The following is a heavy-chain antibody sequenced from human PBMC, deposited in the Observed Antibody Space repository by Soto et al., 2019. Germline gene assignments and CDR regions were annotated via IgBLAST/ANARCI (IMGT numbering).Heavy chain of an antibody. Sequence: EVQLVESGGGLVQPGGSLRLSCAASGFTFSSYSMNWVRQAPGKGLEWVSYISSSSSTIYYADSVKGRFTISRDNAKKSLSLQMNSLRAEDTAVYYCARRGIAAASRLLDYYYYYMDVWAKGTTVTVSS. D-gene: IGHD6-13*01. CDR3: ARRGIAAASRLLDYYYYYMDV. CDR2: ISSSSSTI. J-gene: IGHJ6*03. V-gene: IGHV3-48*01. CDR1: GFTFSSYS.